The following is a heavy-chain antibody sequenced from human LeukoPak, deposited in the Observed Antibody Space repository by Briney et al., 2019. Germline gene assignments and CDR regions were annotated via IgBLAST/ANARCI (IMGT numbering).Heavy chain of an antibody. CDR1: GFTFSSYW. D-gene: IGHD6-13*01. CDR2: IKQDGSEK. V-gene: IGHV3-7*01. J-gene: IGHJ5*02. CDR3: ARAGHSYSSSWHGSDWFDP. Sequence: PGGSLRLSCAASGFTFSSYWMSWVRQAPGKGLEWVANIKQDGSEKYYVDSVKGRFTISRDNAKNSLYLQMNSLRAEDTAVYYCARAGHSYSSSWHGSDWFDPWGQGTVVTVSS.